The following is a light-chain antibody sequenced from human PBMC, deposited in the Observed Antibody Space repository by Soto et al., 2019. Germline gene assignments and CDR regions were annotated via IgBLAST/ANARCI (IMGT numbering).Light chain of an antibody. CDR2: GAP. CDR3: QQYGSSPRT. CDR1: QTVSSNY. V-gene: IGKV3-20*01. J-gene: IGKJ1*01. Sequence: EIVLTQSPGTLSLSPGEGATLSCRASQTVSSNYLAWYQQKPGQAPSLLMHGAPSRVTGIPERVSGSGSGTDFTLTISRLEPEDVAVDVCQQYGSSPRTFGQGTKVDIK.